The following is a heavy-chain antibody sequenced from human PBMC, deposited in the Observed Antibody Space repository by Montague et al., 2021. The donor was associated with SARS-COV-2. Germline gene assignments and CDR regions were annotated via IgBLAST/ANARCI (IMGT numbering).Heavy chain of an antibody. CDR2: VTTSGTT. Sequence: SKTLSLTCAVSGGSITGFSWSWVRQPAGKGLEWIGRVTTSGTTNYSPSLRSRVTMSVDTSKNQFSLNLNSVTAADTAIYYCARTPTRPLSLDSWGQGTLVTVSS. J-gene: IGHJ4*02. V-gene: IGHV4-4*07. D-gene: IGHD6-6*01. CDR3: ARTPTRPLSLDS. CDR1: GGSITGFS.